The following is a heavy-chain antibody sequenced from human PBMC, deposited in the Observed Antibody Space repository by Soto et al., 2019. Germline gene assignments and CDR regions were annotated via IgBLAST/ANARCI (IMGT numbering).Heavy chain of an antibody. CDR2: INEDGSER. CDR3: RPVWFLDY. Sequence: GGSLRLSCAASGFTFSTYWMSWVRQTPGKGLEWVANINEDGSERYYVDSVKGRFTISRDNAKNSLYLQMNSLRGEDTAVYYCRPVWFLDYCGQAPLGTLSS. D-gene: IGHD2-21*01. J-gene: IGHJ4*02. V-gene: IGHV3-7*05. CDR1: GFTFSTYW.